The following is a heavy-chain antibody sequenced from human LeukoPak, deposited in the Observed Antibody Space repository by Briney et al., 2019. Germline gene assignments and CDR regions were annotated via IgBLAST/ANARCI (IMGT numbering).Heavy chain of an antibody. J-gene: IGHJ4*02. CDR2: GYFRGNT. D-gene: IGHD6-13*01. CDR1: GGSISSGAYY. CDR3: ARGTLTHSSSGSFLDY. Sequence: SETLSLTCTVSGGSISSGAYYWSWIRQVPGKGLEWIGYGYFRGNTFYNPSLKGRVTISVDTSNNHFSLQLNSVTAADTAVYYCARGTLTHSSSGSFLDYWGQGTLVTVSS. V-gene: IGHV4-31*03.